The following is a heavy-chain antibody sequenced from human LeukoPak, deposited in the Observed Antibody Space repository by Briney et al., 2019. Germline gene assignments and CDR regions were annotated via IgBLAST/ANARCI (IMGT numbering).Heavy chain of an antibody. D-gene: IGHD6-19*01. CDR2: IYYSGSSNNNPSLN. V-gene: IGHV4-59*01. J-gene: IGHJ4*02. CDR3: ARGGWYSIN. CDR1: GGSISGYY. Sequence: EPSETLSLTCGVSGGSISGYYWSWIRQSPGKGLEWIGNIYYSGSSNNNPSLNNYNPSLKSRVTISVDTSKNQFSLKLTSVTAADTAVYFCARGGWYSINWGQGTLVTVSS.